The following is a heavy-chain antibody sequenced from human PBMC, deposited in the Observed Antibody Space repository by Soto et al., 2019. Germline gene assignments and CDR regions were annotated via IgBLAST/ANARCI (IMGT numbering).Heavy chain of an antibody. V-gene: IGHV1-2*04. CDR2: INPNSGGT. Sequence: GASVKVSCKASGYTFTGYYMHWVRQAPGQGLEWMGWINPNSGGTNYAQKFQGWVTMTRDTSISTAYMELSRLRSDDTAVYYCARGTLTGHRPHWFDPWGQGTMCTVSS. J-gene: IGHJ5*02. D-gene: IGHD2-2*01. CDR1: GYTFTGYY. CDR3: ARGTLTGHRPHWFDP.